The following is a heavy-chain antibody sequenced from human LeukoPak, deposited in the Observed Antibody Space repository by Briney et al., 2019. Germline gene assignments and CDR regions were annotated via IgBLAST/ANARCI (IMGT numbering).Heavy chain of an antibody. Sequence: SETLSLTCTVSGGSISSYYWSWIRQSPGPGLEWIGYIYYSGSTNYNPSLKSQVPISVDTSKSQYTLKLISVTAAHTAVYYCARQLGCCTRGTCYSFYYYGMVACGQATTVTDSS. D-gene: IGHD2-8*01. CDR2: IYYSGST. CDR1: GGSISSYY. J-gene: IGHJ6*02. CDR3: ARQLGCCTRGTCYSFYYYGMVA. V-gene: IGHV4-59*08.